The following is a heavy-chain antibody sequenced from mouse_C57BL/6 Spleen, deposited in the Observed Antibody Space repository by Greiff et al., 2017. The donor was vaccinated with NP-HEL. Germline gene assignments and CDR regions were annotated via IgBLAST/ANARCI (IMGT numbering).Heavy chain of an antibody. CDR2: IHPNSGST. CDR1: GYTFTSYW. V-gene: IGHV1-64*01. D-gene: IGHD2-4*01. Sequence: QVQLQQSGAELVKPGASVKLSCKASGYTFTSYWMHWVKQRPGQGLEWIGMIHPNSGSTNYNEKFKSKATLTVDKSSSTAYMQLSSLTSEDSAVYYCARSSYDYSWFAYWGQGTLVTVSA. CDR3: ARSSYDYSWFAY. J-gene: IGHJ3*01.